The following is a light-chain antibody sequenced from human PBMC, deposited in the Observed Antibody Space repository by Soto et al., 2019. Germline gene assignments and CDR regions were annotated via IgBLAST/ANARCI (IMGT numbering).Light chain of an antibody. J-gene: IGKJ4*02. CDR3: TQSHTTHNT. Sequence: DIQMTQSPSSLSASVRDRVIITCRASQSISSYLNWYQQKPGKPPKLLIYAASSLQSGVPSRFRGSGSGKHFTLTISTLQPEDFASYYSTQSHTTHNTFPGGAKVDIX. CDR2: AAS. V-gene: IGKV1-39*01. CDR1: QSISSY.